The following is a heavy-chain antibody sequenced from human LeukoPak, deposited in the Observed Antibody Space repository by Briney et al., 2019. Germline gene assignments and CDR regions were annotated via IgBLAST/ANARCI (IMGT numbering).Heavy chain of an antibody. CDR1: GGSISNLNYY. J-gene: IGHJ3*02. Sequence: SETLSLTCTVSGGSISNLNYYWSWIRQPAGKGLEWIGRIYASRSTNYNPSLKSRVTISADTSKNQFSLKLSSVTAADTAVYYCARPSTYYYDSSGHGAFDIWGQGTMVTVSS. V-gene: IGHV4-61*02. CDR3: ARPSTYYYDSSGHGAFDI. D-gene: IGHD3-22*01. CDR2: IYASRST.